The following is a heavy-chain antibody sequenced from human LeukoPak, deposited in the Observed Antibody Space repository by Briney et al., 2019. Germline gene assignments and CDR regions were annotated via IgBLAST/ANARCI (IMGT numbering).Heavy chain of an antibody. CDR1: GGSISSYY. CDR2: IYYSGST. D-gene: IGHD6-19*01. V-gene: IGHV4-59*01. J-gene: IGHJ4*02. Sequence: SETLSLTCTVSGGSISSYYWSWIRQPPGKGLEWIGYIYYSGSTNYNPSLKSRVTISVDTSKNQFSLKLSSVTAADTAVYYCARGGSGWPYYFDYWGQGTLVTVSS. CDR3: ARGGSGWPYYFDY.